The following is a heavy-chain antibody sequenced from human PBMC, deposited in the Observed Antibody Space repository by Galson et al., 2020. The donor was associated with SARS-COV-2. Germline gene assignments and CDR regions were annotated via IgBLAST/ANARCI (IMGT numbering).Heavy chain of an antibody. CDR1: GFTFDDYT. CDR2: ISWDGGST. D-gene: IGHD5-12*01. J-gene: IGHJ6*02. Sequence: GGSLRLSCAASGFTFDDYTMHWVRQAPGKGLEWVSLISWDGGSTYYADSVKGRFTISRDNSKNSLYLQMNSLRTEDTALYYCAKDAKWLRHWSGGMDVWGQGTTVTVSS. CDR3: AKDAKWLRHWSGGMDV. V-gene: IGHV3-43*01.